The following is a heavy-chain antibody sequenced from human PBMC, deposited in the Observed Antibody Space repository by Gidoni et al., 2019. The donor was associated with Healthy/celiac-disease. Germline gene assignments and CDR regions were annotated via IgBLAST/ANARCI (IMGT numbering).Heavy chain of an antibody. CDR1: GFTFSSYA. CDR2: ISGRGGST. D-gene: IGHD2-15*01. V-gene: IGHV3-23*01. CDR3: AKGDFGCSGGSCYPGH. J-gene: IGHJ1*01. Sequence: EVQLLESGGGLVQPGGSLRLSCAASGFTFSSYAIGWVRQAPGKGLECVSAISGRGGSTYYADSVKGRFTISRDNSKNTLYLQMNSLRAEDTAVYYCAKGDFGCSGGSCYPGHWGQGTLVTVSS.